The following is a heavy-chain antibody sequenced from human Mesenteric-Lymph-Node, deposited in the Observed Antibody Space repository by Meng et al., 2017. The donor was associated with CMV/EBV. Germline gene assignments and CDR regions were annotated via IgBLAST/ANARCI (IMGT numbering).Heavy chain of an antibody. Sequence: GESLKISCAASGFTVTSNYMTWVRQTPGKGLEWVSVIYSAGGTYYADSVKGRFTISRDNAKNSLFLQMNSLTAEDTAVYYCAREGAVAGYDYWGQGTLVTVSS. CDR3: AREGAVAGYDY. CDR1: GFTVTSNY. V-gene: IGHV3-66*01. D-gene: IGHD6-19*01. CDR2: IYSAGGT. J-gene: IGHJ4*02.